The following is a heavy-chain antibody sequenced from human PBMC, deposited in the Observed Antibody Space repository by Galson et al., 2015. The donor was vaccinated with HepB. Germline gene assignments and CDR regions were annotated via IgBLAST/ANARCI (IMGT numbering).Heavy chain of an antibody. J-gene: IGHJ5*02. D-gene: IGHD6-13*01. CDR3: ARTRGGGIAAAGAEFDP. V-gene: IGHV3-53*01. Sequence: SLRLSCAASGFTVSSNYMSWVRQAPGKGLEWVSVIYSGGSTYYADSVKGRFTISRDNSKNTLYLQMNSLRAEDTAVYYCARTRGGGIAAAGAEFDPWGQGTLVTVSS. CDR2: IYSGGST. CDR1: GFTVSSNY.